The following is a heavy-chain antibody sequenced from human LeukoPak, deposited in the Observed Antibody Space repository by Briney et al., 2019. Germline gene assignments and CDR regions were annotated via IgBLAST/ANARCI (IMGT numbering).Heavy chain of an antibody. CDR1: GGSISSYY. D-gene: IGHD3-16*01. J-gene: IGHJ5*02. Sequence: PSETLALTCTVSGGSISSYYWSWLRQPAGKGLEWIGRRYTSGSTNYNPSLKSRVTMSVDTSKNQFSLKLRSVTAADTAVYYCARDGGFPPNWFDRWGQGTLVTVSS. V-gene: IGHV4-4*07. CDR3: ARDGGFPPNWFDR. CDR2: RYTSGST.